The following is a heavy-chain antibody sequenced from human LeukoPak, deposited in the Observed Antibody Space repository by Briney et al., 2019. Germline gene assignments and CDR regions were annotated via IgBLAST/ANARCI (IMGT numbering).Heavy chain of an antibody. CDR1: GYTLTELS. D-gene: IGHD6-13*01. CDR2: FDPEDGET. V-gene: IGHV1-24*01. CDR3: ARTQYTPTGYSSSWYVPFDY. Sequence: GASVKVSCKVSGYTLTELSIHWVRQAPGKGLEWMGGFDPEDGETIYAQKFQGRVTMTEDTSTDTAYMELSSLRSEDTAVYYCARTQYTPTGYSSSWYVPFDYWGQGTLVTVSS. J-gene: IGHJ4*02.